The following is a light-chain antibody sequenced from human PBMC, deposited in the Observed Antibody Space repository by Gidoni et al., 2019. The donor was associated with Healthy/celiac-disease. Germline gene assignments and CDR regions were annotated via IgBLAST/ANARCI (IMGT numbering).Light chain of an antibody. Sequence: DIQMTHSPSSLSASVGDRVTITCQASQDISNYLNWYQQKPGKAPKLLIYDASNLETGGPSRFSGSGSGTDFTFTISSLQPEDIEIYYCQQYDNLPFTFGPGTKVDIK. CDR1: QDISNY. V-gene: IGKV1-33*01. CDR2: DAS. CDR3: QQYDNLPFT. J-gene: IGKJ3*01.